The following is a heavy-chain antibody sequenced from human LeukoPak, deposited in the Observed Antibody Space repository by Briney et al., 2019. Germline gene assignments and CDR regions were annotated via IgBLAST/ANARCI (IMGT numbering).Heavy chain of an antibody. Sequence: SETLSLTCAVYGGSFSGYYWSWIRQPPGKGLEWIGEINHSGSTNYNPSLKSRVTISVDTSKNQFSLKLSSVTAADTAVYYCARDDIVVVPAAFVYWGQGTLVTVSS. J-gene: IGHJ4*02. CDR2: INHSGST. CDR1: GGSFSGYY. V-gene: IGHV4-34*01. D-gene: IGHD2-2*01. CDR3: ARDDIVVVPAAFVY.